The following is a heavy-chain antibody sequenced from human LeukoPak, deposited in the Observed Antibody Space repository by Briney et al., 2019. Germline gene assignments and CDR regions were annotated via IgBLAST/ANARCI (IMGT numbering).Heavy chain of an antibody. V-gene: IGHV4-30-2*01. CDR2: IYHSGST. Sequence: SETLSLTCAVSGGSISSGGYSWSWIRQPPGKGLEWIVYIYHSGSTYYNPSLKSRVTISVDRSKNQFSLKLSSVTAADTAVYYCARGRGPYYYGMDVWGQGTTVTVSS. J-gene: IGHJ6*02. CDR1: GGSISSGGYS. CDR3: ARGRGPYYYGMDV. D-gene: IGHD3-10*01.